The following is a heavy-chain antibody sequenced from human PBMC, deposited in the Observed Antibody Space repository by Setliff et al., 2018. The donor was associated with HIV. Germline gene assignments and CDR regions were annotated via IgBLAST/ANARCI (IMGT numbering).Heavy chain of an antibody. D-gene: IGHD3-9*01. Sequence: ASVKVSCKASGYTFTGYYMHWVRQAPGQGLEWMGWINPNSGGTNYAQKFQGRATMTRDTSISTAYMELSRLRSDDTAVYYCARDSTQTYYDILTGYYTPSNDYWGQGTLVTVSS. CDR3: ARDSTQTYYDILTGYYTPSNDY. J-gene: IGHJ4*02. V-gene: IGHV1-2*02. CDR2: INPNSGGT. CDR1: GYTFTGYY.